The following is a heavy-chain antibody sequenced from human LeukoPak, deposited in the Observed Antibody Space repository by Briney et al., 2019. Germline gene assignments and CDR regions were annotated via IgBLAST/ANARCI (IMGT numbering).Heavy chain of an antibody. J-gene: IGHJ5*02. Sequence: GGSLRLSCAASGFSFSDYAMNWVRQAPGKGLEWVSGISFNGASTYYADSVKGQFTISRDNSKNTLYLQMNSLRAEDTAVYYCAKDRDQLMLYPPRDLDPWGQGTLVTVSS. V-gene: IGHV3-23*01. CDR2: ISFNGAST. D-gene: IGHD2-2*01. CDR3: AKDRDQLMLYPPRDLDP. CDR1: GFSFSDYA.